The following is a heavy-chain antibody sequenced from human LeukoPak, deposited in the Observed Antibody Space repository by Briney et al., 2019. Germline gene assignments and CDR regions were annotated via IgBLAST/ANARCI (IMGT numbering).Heavy chain of an antibody. D-gene: IGHD3-10*01. Sequence: ASVKVSCKASGYTFTSYGISWVRQAPGQGLEWMGWISGYNGKTDYAQKLQGRVTMTTDTSTSTAYMELRSLRSDDTAVYYCARDYRDVLLWFGELSKWGQGTLVTVSS. J-gene: IGHJ4*02. CDR2: ISGYNGKT. CDR3: ARDYRDVLLWFGELSK. V-gene: IGHV1-18*01. CDR1: GYTFTSYG.